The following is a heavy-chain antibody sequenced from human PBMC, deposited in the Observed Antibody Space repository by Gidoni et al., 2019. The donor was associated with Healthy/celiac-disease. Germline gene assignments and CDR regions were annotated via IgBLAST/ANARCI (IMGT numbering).Heavy chain of an antibody. CDR3: AKDRKKFLFDP. CDR1: GFTFSSYA. J-gene: IGHJ5*02. Sequence: EVQLLESGGGLVQPGGSLRLSCAASGFTFSSYAMSWVRQAPGKGLEWVAAISGGGGSTYYAGSVKGRCTISRDNSKNTLYLQMNSLRAEDTAVYYCAKDRKKFLFDPWGQGTLVTVSS. V-gene: IGHV3-23*01. CDR2: ISGGGGST.